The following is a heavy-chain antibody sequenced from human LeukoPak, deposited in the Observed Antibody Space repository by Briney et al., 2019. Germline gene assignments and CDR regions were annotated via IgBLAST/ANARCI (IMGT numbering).Heavy chain of an antibody. D-gene: IGHD3-9*01. Sequence: SETLSLTCAFYGGSFSGYYWRWIRQPPGKGLEWIGEINHSGSTNYNPSLKSRVTISVDTSKSQFSLKLSSVTAADTAVYYCARQLRYFDWSNYYYYMDVWGKGTTVTISS. CDR3: ARQLRYFDWSNYYYYMDV. CDR2: INHSGST. CDR1: GGSFSGYY. J-gene: IGHJ6*03. V-gene: IGHV4-34*01.